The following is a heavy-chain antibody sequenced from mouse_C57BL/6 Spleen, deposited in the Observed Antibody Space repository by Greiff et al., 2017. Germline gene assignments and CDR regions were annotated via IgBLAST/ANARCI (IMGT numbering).Heavy chain of an antibody. Sequence: QVQLKQSGPELVKPGASVKISCKASGYAFSSSWMNWVKQRPGKGLEWIGRIYPGDGDTNYNGKFKGKATLTADKSSSTAYMQLSSLTSEDSAVYFCARIRDPYYFDYWGQGTTLTVSS. J-gene: IGHJ2*01. CDR2: IYPGDGDT. CDR3: ARIRDPYYFDY. CDR1: GYAFSSSW. V-gene: IGHV1-82*01. D-gene: IGHD3-3*01.